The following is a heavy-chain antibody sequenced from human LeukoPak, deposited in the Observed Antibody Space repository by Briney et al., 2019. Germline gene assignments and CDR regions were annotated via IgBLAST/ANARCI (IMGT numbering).Heavy chain of an antibody. CDR1: GYSFTSYW. Sequence: GESLKSSCKGSGYSFTSYWIGWVRQMPGKGLEWMGIIYPGDSDTRYSPSFQGQVTISADKSISTAYLQWSSLKASDTAMYYCARNLLSYDSSGYFPYYYYGMDVWGQGTTVTVSS. CDR2: IYPGDSDT. CDR3: ARNLLSYDSSGYFPYYYYGMDV. J-gene: IGHJ6*02. D-gene: IGHD3-22*01. V-gene: IGHV5-51*01.